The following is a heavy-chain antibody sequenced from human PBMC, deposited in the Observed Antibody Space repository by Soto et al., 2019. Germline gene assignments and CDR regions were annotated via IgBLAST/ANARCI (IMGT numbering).Heavy chain of an antibody. CDR3: ARDNDRPQLGGNYYYSLEV. CDR1: GGTFRTAA. Sequence: QVQLEQSGAEVKKPGSSVKVSCKASGGTFRTAAISWVRQAPGQGREWMGGIMPVFRTPDYAQKFQGRATITADKSTNTAYMELSGLRSDDTAVYYCARDNDRPQLGGNYYYSLEVWGQGTTITVSS. J-gene: IGHJ6*02. D-gene: IGHD2-8*01. V-gene: IGHV1-69*14. CDR2: IMPVFRTP.